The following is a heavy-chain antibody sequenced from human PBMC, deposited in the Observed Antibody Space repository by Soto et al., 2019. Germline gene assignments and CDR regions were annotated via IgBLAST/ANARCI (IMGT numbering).Heavy chain of an antibody. V-gene: IGHV3-23*01. CDR3: ANLGPIVVVTKPFGN. CDR2: ISGSGGST. CDR1: GFTFSSYA. J-gene: IGHJ4*02. Sequence: EVQLLESGGGLVQPGGSLRLACAASGFTFSSYAMSWVRQAPGKGLEWVSAISGSGGSTYYADSVKGRFTISRDNSKNTLYLQMNSLRAEDTAVYYCANLGPIVVVTKPFGNWGQGTLVTVSS. D-gene: IGHD3-22*01.